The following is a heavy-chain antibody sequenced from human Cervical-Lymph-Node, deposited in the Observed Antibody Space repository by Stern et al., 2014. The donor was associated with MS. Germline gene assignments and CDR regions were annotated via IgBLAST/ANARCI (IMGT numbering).Heavy chain of an antibody. CDR2: VSAYNGKT. CDR3: ARGGADVDY. Sequence: MQLVESGGEVKKPGASVTVSCKASGYMFSSYGISWVRQAPGQGLEWLGWVSAYNGKTNYAQNFQGRITLTTDTSTGTAYMELRSLRSDDTAVYYCARGGADVDYWGQGTLVTVSA. V-gene: IGHV1-18*01. J-gene: IGHJ4*02. D-gene: IGHD3-10*01. CDR1: GYMFSSYG.